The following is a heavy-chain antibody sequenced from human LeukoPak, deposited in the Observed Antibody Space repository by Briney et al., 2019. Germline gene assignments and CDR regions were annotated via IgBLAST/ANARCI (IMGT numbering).Heavy chain of an antibody. V-gene: IGHV3-74*01. CDR2: IKTDGSST. CDR1: GFTFSTYW. D-gene: IGHD1-14*01. Sequence: PGGSLRLTCAASGFTFSTYWMHWVGQGPEKGLVWVSRIKTDGSSTNYADSVKCWFTISRDNAKNTVYLQMNSLRVEDTAVYYCARASPERYGAFDIWGKGTMVTVSS. J-gene: IGHJ3*02. CDR3: ARASPERYGAFDI.